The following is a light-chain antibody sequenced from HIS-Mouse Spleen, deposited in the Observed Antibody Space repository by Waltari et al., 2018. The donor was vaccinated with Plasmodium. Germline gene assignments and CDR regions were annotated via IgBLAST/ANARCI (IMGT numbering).Light chain of an antibody. CDR1: SSDVGGYNY. V-gene: IGLV2-11*01. CDR3: SSYTSSSTLV. Sequence: QSALTQPRSVSGSPGRSVTISCTRPSSDVGGYNYFSWSQQHPGQAPKLMIYYVRKRPSGVPDRFSGSKSGNTASLTISGLQAEDEADYYCSSYTSSSTLVFGGGTKLTVL. CDR2: YVR. J-gene: IGLJ2*01.